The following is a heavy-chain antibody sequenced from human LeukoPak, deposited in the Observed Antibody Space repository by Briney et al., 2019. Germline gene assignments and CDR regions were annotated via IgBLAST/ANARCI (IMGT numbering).Heavy chain of an antibody. D-gene: IGHD5-24*01. CDR1: GYTFTSYA. CDR2: INAGNGNT. J-gene: IGHJ4*02. Sequence: ASVKVSCKASGYTFTSYAMHWVRQAPGQRLEWMGWINAGNGNTKYSQKFQGRVTITADESTSTAYMELSSLRSEDTAVYYCARGPRDGYNPFDYWGQGTLVTVSS. CDR3: ARGPRDGYNPFDY. V-gene: IGHV1-3*01.